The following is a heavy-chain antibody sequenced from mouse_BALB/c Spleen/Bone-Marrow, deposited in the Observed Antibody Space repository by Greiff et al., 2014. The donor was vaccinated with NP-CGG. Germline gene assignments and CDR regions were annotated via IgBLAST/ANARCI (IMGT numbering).Heavy chain of an antibody. J-gene: IGHJ2*01. Sequence: VQLVESGSVLVRPGASVKLSCKASGYTFTSSWMHWAKQRPGQGLEWIGEIHPNSGNTNYNEKFKGNATLTVDTSSSTAYVDLSSLTSEDSAVYYCARGGFDYWGQGTTLTVSS. CDR2: IHPNSGNT. CDR3: ARGGFDY. CDR1: GYTFTSSW. V-gene: IGHV1S130*01.